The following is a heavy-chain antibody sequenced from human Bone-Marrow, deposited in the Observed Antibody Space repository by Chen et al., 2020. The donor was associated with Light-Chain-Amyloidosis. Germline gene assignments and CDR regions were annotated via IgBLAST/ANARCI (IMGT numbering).Heavy chain of an antibody. D-gene: IGHD3-22*01. Sequence: QLHLQESGPGLVKPSETLSLTCTVSGGSISSSSYYWGWIRQAPGKGLEWIGSIYYSGSTYYNPSLKRRVTISVDTSKNQFSLKLSAVTAADAAVYYCARDYYDSSGYTDAFDIWGQGTMVTVSS. J-gene: IGHJ3*02. CDR1: GGSISSSSYY. CDR2: IYYSGST. V-gene: IGHV4-39*07. CDR3: ARDYYDSSGYTDAFDI.